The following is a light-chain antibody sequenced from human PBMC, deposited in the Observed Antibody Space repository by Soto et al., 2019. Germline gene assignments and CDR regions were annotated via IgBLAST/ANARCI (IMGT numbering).Light chain of an antibody. CDR1: TGAVTSSHY. Sequence: QTVVTQEPSLTVSPGGTVTLTCGSSTGAVTSSHYPYWFQQKPGQAPRTVIYDTSNRHSWTPARFSGSLLGGKAALTLSGAQPEDEDEYYCLLSYSGARLFGGGTKLTVL. J-gene: IGLJ3*02. CDR2: DTS. V-gene: IGLV7-46*01. CDR3: LLSYSGARL.